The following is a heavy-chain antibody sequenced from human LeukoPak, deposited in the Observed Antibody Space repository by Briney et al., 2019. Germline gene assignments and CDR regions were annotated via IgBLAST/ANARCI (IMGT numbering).Heavy chain of an antibody. CDR1: GFTFSSYG. Sequence: GGSLRLSCAASGFTFSSYGMHWVRQAPGKGLEWVAFIRYDGSNKYYADSVKGRFTISRDNSKNTLYLQMNSLRAEDTAVYYCAKSIVVVPAAILAFDIWGQGTMVTVSS. V-gene: IGHV3-30*02. D-gene: IGHD2-2*01. CDR3: AKSIVVVPAAILAFDI. CDR2: IRYDGSNK. J-gene: IGHJ3*02.